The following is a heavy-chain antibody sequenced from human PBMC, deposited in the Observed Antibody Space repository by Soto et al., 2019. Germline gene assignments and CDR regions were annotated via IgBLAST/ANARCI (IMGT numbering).Heavy chain of an antibody. V-gene: IGHV1-2*04. CDR2: INPNSGGT. CDR3: ARESGGATATLDYYYFYVDV. CDR1: GYTFSDYY. D-gene: IGHD5-12*01. Sequence: ASVKVSCKASGYTFSDYYIHWMRQAPGQGLEWMGWINPNSGGTKYAHKFQGWVTMTRDTSIKTAYMELSRLTSDDTAVYYCARESGGATATLDYYYFYVDVWGKGTTVTVSS. J-gene: IGHJ6*03.